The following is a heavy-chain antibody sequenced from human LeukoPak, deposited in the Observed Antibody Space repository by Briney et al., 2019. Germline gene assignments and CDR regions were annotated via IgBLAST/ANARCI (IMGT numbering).Heavy chain of an antibody. D-gene: IGHD1-26*01. CDR3: AKDRGSYSTTADS. Sequence: GGSLRLSCAASGFTFSDYGVHWVRQAPGKGLEWVAVIWYDGTNKYYGDSVKGRFTISRDNSKNTLYLQMNSLRAEDTAVYYCAKDRGSYSTTADSWGQGTLVTVSS. V-gene: IGHV3-33*06. J-gene: IGHJ5*01. CDR1: GFTFSDYG. CDR2: IWYDGTNK.